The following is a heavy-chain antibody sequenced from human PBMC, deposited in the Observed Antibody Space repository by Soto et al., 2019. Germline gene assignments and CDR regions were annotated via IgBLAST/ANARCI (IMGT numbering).Heavy chain of an antibody. CDR1: GYTFTSYG. Sequence: ASVKVSCKASGYTFTSYGISWVRQAPGQGLEWMGWISAYNGNTNYAQKLQGRVTMTTDTSTSTAYMELRSLRSDDTAVYYCARAAQQLVTADFDYWGQGPMVAVSS. CDR2: ISAYNGNT. J-gene: IGHJ4*02. D-gene: IGHD6-13*01. CDR3: ARAAQQLVTADFDY. V-gene: IGHV1-18*01.